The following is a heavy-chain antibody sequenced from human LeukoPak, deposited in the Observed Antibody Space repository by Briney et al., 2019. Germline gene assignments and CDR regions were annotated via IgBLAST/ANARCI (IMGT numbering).Heavy chain of an antibody. J-gene: IGHJ6*03. Sequence: ASLKVSSKAPRGSFSNAIVSRVRHAPEQGREWMAGPFLIFGAANYAQKFRGRVTITADKSTRTAYMELSSLRSEDTAVYYCARDSRGYSSSWYLQGAYYYYMDVWGKGTTVTVSS. D-gene: IGHD6-13*01. CDR1: RGSFSNAI. CDR3: ARDSRGYSSSWYLQGAYYYYMDV. V-gene: IGHV1-69*06. CDR2: PFLIFGAA.